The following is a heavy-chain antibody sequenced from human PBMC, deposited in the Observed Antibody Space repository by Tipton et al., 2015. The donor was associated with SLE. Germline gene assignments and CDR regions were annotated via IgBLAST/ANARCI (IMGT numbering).Heavy chain of an antibody. CDR3: ARSLDSSGTFDY. D-gene: IGHD3-22*01. J-gene: IGHJ4*02. CDR1: GFTFSSYS. CDR2: ISSSGSTI. Sequence: SLRLSYAASGFTFSSYSMNWVRQAPGKGLEWVSYISSSGSTIYYADSVKGRFTISRDNAKNSLYLQMNSLRAEDTAVYYCARSLDSSGTFDYWGQGTLVTVSS. V-gene: IGHV3-48*04.